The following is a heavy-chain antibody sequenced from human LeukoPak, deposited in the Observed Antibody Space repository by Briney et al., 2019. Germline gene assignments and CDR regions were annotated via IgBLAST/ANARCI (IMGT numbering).Heavy chain of an antibody. V-gene: IGHV3-23*01. D-gene: IGHD3-10*01. CDR3: AKYSGTYYLDY. J-gene: IGHJ4*02. Sequence: HPGGSLRLSCAASGFTFSSYPMTRVRQAPGKGLEWLSGISGNGGSTFYADSVKGRFTISRDNSKSTLYLQMNSLRAEDTAVYYCAKYSGTYYLDYWGQGTLVTVSS. CDR1: GFTFSSYP. CDR2: ISGNGGST.